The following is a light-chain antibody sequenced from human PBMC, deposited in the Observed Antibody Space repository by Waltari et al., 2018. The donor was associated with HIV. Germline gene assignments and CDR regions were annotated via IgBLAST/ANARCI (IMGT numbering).Light chain of an antibody. J-gene: IGKJ4*01. Sequence: IQLTQAPSSVSVFVGGNVSITCRASQSVCDKLAWYQVKTGEAPKLLIYGASKLQSGVPSRLAASGAGPEFSLTITGLQSDDSGTYFCQQAFSFPHTFGGGT. CDR2: GAS. CDR1: QSVCDK. V-gene: IGKV1-12*01. CDR3: QQAFSFPHT.